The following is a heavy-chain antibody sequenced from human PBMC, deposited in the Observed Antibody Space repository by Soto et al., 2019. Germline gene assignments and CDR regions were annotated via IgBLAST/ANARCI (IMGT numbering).Heavy chain of an antibody. CDR1: GYNFLNYG. Sequence: ASVKVSCKTSGYNFLNYGMSWVRQAPGQGPEWMGWISVYHGNTIYAQNFQGRVTMTTDTSTGTAYMELTSLRSDDTGVYYCARDHGGATMALLYWGQGTLVTVSS. D-gene: IGHD3-10*01. V-gene: IGHV1-18*04. J-gene: IGHJ4*02. CDR2: ISVYHGNT. CDR3: ARDHGGATMALLY.